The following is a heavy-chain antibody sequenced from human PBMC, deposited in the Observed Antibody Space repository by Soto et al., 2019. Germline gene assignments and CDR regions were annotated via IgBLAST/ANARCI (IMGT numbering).Heavy chain of an antibody. CDR2: ISAYNGNT. V-gene: IGHV1-18*01. Sequence: ASVKGSCKASGYTFTSYGISWVRQAPGQGFEWMGWISAYNGNTNYAQKLQGRVTMTTDTSASTAYMELRSLRSDDTAVYYCARVRPHEKTGGPFDAFDIWGQGTMVT. J-gene: IGHJ3*02. CDR1: GYTFTSYG. CDR3: ARVRPHEKTGGPFDAFDI.